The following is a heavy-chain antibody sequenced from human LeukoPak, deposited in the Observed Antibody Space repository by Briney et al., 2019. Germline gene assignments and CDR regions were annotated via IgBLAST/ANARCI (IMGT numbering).Heavy chain of an antibody. Sequence: GRSLILSCAASGFTFSSYGMHWVRQAPGKGLEWVAVIWYDGSNKYYADSVKGRFTISRDNSKNTLYLQMNSLRAEDTAVYYCARGAVAGNWFDPWGQGTLVTVSS. CDR3: ARGAVAGNWFDP. CDR1: GFTFSSYG. V-gene: IGHV3-33*01. D-gene: IGHD6-19*01. J-gene: IGHJ5*02. CDR2: IWYDGSNK.